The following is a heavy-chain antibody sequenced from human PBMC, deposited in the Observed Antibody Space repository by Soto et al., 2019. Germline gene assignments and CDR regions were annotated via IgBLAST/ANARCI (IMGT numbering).Heavy chain of an antibody. V-gene: IGHV4-31*03. J-gene: IGHJ4*02. Sequence: PSETLSLTCTVSGGSISSGGYYWSWIRQHPGKGLEWIGYIYYSGSTYYNPSLKSRVTISVDTSKNQFSLKLSSVTAADTAVYYCARDLLDSSGYYFDYWGQGTLVTVSS. CDR3: ARDLLDSSGYYFDY. CDR2: IYYSGST. D-gene: IGHD3-22*01. CDR1: GGSISSGGYY.